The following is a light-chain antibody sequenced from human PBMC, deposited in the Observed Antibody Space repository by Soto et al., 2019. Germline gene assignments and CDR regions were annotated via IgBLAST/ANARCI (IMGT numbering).Light chain of an antibody. V-gene: IGKV3-11*01. CDR3: QQRSNWHPYT. Sequence: EIVLTQSPPTLSLSPGERATLSCRASQSVGSHLAWYQHKPGQAPRLFISDASTRAAGIPARFSGSGSGTDFTLTISNLEPEDFAVYFCQQRSNWHPYTFGQGTKVDIK. CDR1: QSVGSH. J-gene: IGKJ2*01. CDR2: DAS.